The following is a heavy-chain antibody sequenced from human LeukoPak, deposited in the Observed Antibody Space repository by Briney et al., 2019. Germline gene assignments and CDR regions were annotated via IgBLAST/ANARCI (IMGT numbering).Heavy chain of an antibody. CDR1: GGSISSSNW. V-gene: IGHV4-4*02. J-gene: IGHJ3*02. CDR2: IYHSGST. Sequence: SETLSLTCAVSGGSISSSNWWSWVRQPPGKGLEWIGEIYHSGSTNYNPSLKSRVTISVDKSKNQFSLKLSSVTAADTAVYYCARGILYYYVWGSYRSDAFDIWGQGTMVTVSS. D-gene: IGHD3-16*02. CDR3: ARGILYYYVWGSYRSDAFDI.